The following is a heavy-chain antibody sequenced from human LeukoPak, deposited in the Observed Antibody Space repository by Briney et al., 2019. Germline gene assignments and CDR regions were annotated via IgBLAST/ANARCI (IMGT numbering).Heavy chain of an antibody. J-gene: IGHJ4*02. CDR2: LYYGGHS. CDR1: GGSVRRTNDY. CDR3: ARRVSGPGNFYMNGYYFDF. V-gene: IGHV4-39*01. Sequence: SETLALTCSVSGGSVRRTNDYWAWIRQASGKGLEWVGSLYYGGHSPQNPSLKNRVSMSVDTAKDQLSLNLSAVTAADTAIYYCARRVSGPGNFYMNGYYFDFWGRGILATVSP. D-gene: IGHD5-24*01.